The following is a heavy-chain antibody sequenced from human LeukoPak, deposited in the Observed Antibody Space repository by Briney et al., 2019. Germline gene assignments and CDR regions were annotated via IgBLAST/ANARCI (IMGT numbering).Heavy chain of an antibody. V-gene: IGHV4-4*07. Sequence: SETLSLTCTVSGGSISSYYWSWIRQPAGKGLEWIGRIYTSGSTNYNPSLKSRVTMSVDTSKNQFSLKLSSVTAADTAVYYCARHLSPIVLRYFDWLPRAPLGYYFDYWGQGTLVTVSS. D-gene: IGHD3-9*01. CDR3: ARHLSPIVLRYFDWLPRAPLGYYFDY. J-gene: IGHJ4*02. CDR2: IYTSGST. CDR1: GGSISSYY.